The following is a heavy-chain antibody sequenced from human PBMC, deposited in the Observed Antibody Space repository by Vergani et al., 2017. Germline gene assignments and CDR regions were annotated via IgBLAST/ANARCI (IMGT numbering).Heavy chain of an antibody. D-gene: IGHD3-10*01. CDR3: ARDGTYYYGSGSFYLFDY. Sequence: QVQLVQSGPEVKRPGASVKVSCKTSGYTFFNYGVNWIRRAPGQGFEWLGGNRADTGDTKYSERLQDRVTLTTDSSTNTAYMELRSLKSDDTAVYYCARDGTYYYGSGSFYLFDYWGQGTLVTVSS. V-gene: IGHV1-18*04. J-gene: IGHJ4*02. CDR2: NRADTGDT. CDR1: GYTFFNYG.